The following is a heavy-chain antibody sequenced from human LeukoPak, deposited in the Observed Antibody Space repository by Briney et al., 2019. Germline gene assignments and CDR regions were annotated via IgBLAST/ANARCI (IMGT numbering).Heavy chain of an antibody. Sequence: RGSLRLSCAASGFTFSSYDMHWVRQGTGKGLEWVSAIGTAGDPHYPGSVKGRLTISRENAKNSLYLQMNSLRAGDTAVYYCARRGVFDAFDIWGQGTMVTVSS. V-gene: IGHV3-13*05. D-gene: IGHD3-10*01. CDR3: ARRGVFDAFDI. J-gene: IGHJ3*02. CDR2: IGTAGDP. CDR1: GFTFSSYD.